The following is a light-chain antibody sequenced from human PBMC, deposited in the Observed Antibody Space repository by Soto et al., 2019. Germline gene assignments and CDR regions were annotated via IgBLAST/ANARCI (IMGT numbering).Light chain of an antibody. CDR3: QQYNNWPGIT. Sequence: EIVLTQSPGTLSLSPGERVTLSCRASQSVSSNFFAWHQQKPGQAPRLLIYGASSRATGIPDRFSGSGSGTEFTLTISSLQSEDFAVYYCQQYNNWPGITFGQGTRLEIK. CDR2: GAS. V-gene: IGKV3D-15*01. J-gene: IGKJ5*01. CDR1: QSVSSN.